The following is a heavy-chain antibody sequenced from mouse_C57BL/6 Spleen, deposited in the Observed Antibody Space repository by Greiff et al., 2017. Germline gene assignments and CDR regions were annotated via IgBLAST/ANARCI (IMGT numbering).Heavy chain of an antibody. J-gene: IGHJ3*01. V-gene: IGHV1-85*01. CDR2: IYPRDGST. CDR1: GYTFTSYD. Sequence: VQLVESGPELVKPGASVKLSCKASGYTFTSYDINWVKQRPGQGLEWIGWIYPRDGSTKYNAKFKGKTTMTVDTSSRQAYMELHCLTSEDCAVDVCARDCCGIPAWFAYWGPGTLVTVSA. D-gene: IGHD1-1*01. CDR3: ARDCCGIPAWFAY.